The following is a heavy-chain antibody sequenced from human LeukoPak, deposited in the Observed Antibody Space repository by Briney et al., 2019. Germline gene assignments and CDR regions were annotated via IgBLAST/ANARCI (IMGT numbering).Heavy chain of an antibody. J-gene: IGHJ3*01. CDR2: IYYSGST. Sequence: SETLSLTCTVSGGSISSYYWCWIRQPPGKGLEWIGYIYYSGSTNYNPSLKSRVTISVDTSKNQFSLKLSSVTAADTAVYYYARSRGYSGYAYDAFDLWGQGTMVTVSS. CDR1: GGSISSYY. V-gene: IGHV4-59*01. CDR3: ARSRGYSGYAYDAFDL. D-gene: IGHD5-12*01.